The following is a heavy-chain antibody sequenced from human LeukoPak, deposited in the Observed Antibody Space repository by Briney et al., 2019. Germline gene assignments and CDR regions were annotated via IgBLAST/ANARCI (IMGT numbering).Heavy chain of an antibody. CDR3: ARLDVTRGLNYFDY. D-gene: IGHD4/OR15-4a*01. Sequence: SETLSLTCTVSGGPISSSTYYWCWNRQPPGKGLEWIGSINYSGNTYYNPSLKSRLTISVDTSKNQFSLKLSSVTAADTAVYYCARLDVTRGLNYFDYWGQGTLVTVSS. CDR2: INYSGNT. J-gene: IGHJ4*02. CDR1: GGPISSSTYY. V-gene: IGHV4-39*07.